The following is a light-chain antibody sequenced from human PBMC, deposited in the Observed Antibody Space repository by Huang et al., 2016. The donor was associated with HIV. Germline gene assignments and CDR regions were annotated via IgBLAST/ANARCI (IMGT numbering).Light chain of an antibody. CDR3: VQGTHWLYT. CDR1: QSLVHSDGNTY. J-gene: IGKJ2*01. Sequence: DVVMTQSPLSLPVTLGQPASISCKSSQSLVHSDGNTYLSWFQQRPGQSPRRLIYKVSTRDSGVPDRFSGSGSGTDFTLKISRVEAEDVAVYYCVQGTHWLYTFGQGTKLDIK. CDR2: KVS. V-gene: IGKV2-30*02.